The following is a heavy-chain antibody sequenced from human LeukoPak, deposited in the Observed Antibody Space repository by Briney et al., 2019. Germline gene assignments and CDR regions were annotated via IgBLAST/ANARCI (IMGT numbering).Heavy chain of an antibody. Sequence: GGSLRLSCAASGFTVSSNYMSWVRQAPGKGLEWVSVIYSGGSTYYADSVKGRFTISRDNSKNTLYLQMNSLRAEDTAVYYCARALDYGDCLDYWGQGTLVTVSS. CDR2: IYSGGST. J-gene: IGHJ4*02. CDR3: ARALDYGDCLDY. CDR1: GFTVSSNY. V-gene: IGHV3-66*01. D-gene: IGHD4-17*01.